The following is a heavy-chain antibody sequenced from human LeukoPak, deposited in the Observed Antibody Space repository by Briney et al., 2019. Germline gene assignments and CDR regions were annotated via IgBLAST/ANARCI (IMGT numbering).Heavy chain of an antibody. J-gene: IGHJ4*02. CDR2: IYYSGST. Sequence: PSETLSLTCTVSSGSISSGGYYWSWIRQHPGKGLEWIGSIYYSGSTYYNPSLKSRVIISVDTSKNQFSLKVSSVTAADTAVYFCARDATLDYWGQGTLVTVSS. CDR1: SGSISSGGYY. CDR3: ARDATLDY. V-gene: IGHV4-31*03.